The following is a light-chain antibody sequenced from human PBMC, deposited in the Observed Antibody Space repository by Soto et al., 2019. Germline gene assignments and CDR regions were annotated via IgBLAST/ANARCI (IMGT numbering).Light chain of an antibody. CDR2: GAS. Sequence: EIVLTQSPGTLSVSPGERATLSCRASQTVSSSYLAWYQQKPGQAPRLLIQGASIRATGIPDRFSGSGSGTDFILTISRLEPEDFAVYYCQQYGSSPRTFGQGTRWIS. J-gene: IGKJ1*01. CDR1: QTVSSSY. V-gene: IGKV3-20*01. CDR3: QQYGSSPRT.